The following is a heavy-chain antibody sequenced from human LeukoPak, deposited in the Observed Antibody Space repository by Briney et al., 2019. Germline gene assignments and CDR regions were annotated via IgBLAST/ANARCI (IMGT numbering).Heavy chain of an antibody. CDR1: GFTFSNYA. CDR2: ITSGGTT. CDR3: ARDHGGGSYTPSLDY. V-gene: IGHV3-23*01. J-gene: IGHJ4*02. Sequence: PGGSLRLSCAASGFTFSNYAMTWVRQAPGQGLEWVSGITSGGTTYYAASVKGRFTISRDNSKNTLYVQMNSLRAEDTAVYYCARDHGGGSYTPSLDYWGQGTLVTVSS. D-gene: IGHD1-26*01.